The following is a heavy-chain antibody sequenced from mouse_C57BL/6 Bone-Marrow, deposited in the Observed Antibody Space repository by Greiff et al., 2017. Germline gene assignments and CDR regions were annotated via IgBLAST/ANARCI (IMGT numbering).Heavy chain of an antibody. J-gene: IGHJ3*01. Sequence: VQLQQSGPELVKPGASVKIPCTASGYTFTDYNMDWVKQSHGKSLEWIGDINPNNGGTIYNQKFKGKATLTVDKSSSTAYMELRSLTSEDTAVYYCARSSGYPWFAYWGQGTLVTVSA. CDR3: ARSSGYPWFAY. V-gene: IGHV1-18*01. CDR2: INPNNGGT. D-gene: IGHD3-2*02. CDR1: GYTFTDYN.